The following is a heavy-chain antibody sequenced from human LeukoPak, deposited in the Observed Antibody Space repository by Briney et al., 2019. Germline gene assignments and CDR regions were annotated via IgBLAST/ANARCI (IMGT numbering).Heavy chain of an antibody. V-gene: IGHV1-2*02. J-gene: IGHJ4*02. Sequence: GASVKVSCKASGCTFTGYYMHWVRQAPGQGLEWMGWINPNSGGTNYAQKFQGRVTMTRDTSISTAYIELSRLRSDDTAVYYCARDLRTLAVAGKTTDYWGQGTLVTVSS. CDR3: ARDLRTLAVAGKTTDY. D-gene: IGHD6-19*01. CDR1: GCTFTGYY. CDR2: INPNSGGT.